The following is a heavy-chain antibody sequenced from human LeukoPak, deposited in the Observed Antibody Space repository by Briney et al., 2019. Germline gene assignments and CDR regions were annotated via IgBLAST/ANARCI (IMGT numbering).Heavy chain of an antibody. CDR1: GFTFSSYG. V-gene: IGHV3-23*01. Sequence: PGGSLRLSCAASGFTFSSYGMHWVRQAPGKGLEWVSSITGSGGGTYYSDSVKGRFTISRDNSKNTLYLQMNSLRAEDTAVYYCGHGDSFYYYYYMDVWGKGTTVTVSS. J-gene: IGHJ6*03. D-gene: IGHD4-17*01. CDR2: ITGSGGGT. CDR3: GHGDSFYYYYYMDV.